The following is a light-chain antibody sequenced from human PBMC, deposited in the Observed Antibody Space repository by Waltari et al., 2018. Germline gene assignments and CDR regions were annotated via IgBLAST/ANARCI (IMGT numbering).Light chain of an antibody. CDR2: DAS. CDR1: QSVDTY. J-gene: IGKJ4*01. CDR3: QQRSSWFT. V-gene: IGKV3-11*01. Sequence: EIVLTQSPGTLSLSPGESATLSCRASQSVDTYLAWYQKKPGQAPRLLIYDASTRATGIPARFSCSGSGTDFTLTISSLEPEDFAVYYCQQRSSWFTFGGGTKVEV.